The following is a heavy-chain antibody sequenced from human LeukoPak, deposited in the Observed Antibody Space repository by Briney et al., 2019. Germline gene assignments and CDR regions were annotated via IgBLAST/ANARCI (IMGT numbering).Heavy chain of an antibody. J-gene: IGHJ5*02. D-gene: IGHD6-19*01. CDR2: ISGSGGST. CDR1: GFTFSSYA. Sequence: GGSLRLSCAASGFTFSSYAMSWVRQAPGKGLEWVSAISGSGGSTYYADSVKGRFTISRDNSKNTLYLQMNSPRAEDTAVYYCAKDPYSSGWYFWFDPWGQGTLVTVSS. CDR3: AKDPYSSGWYFWFDP. V-gene: IGHV3-23*01.